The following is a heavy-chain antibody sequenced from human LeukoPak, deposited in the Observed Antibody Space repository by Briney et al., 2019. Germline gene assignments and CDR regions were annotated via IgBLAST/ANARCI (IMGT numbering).Heavy chain of an antibody. V-gene: IGHV3-53*01. CDR1: GFTFSTYW. J-gene: IGHJ4*02. Sequence: GGSLRLSCAASGFTFSTYWMSWVRRAPGKGLEWVSVIYGGGSTYYADSVRGRFTISRDNSKNTLYLQMNSLRAEDTALYFCARGYSSGWPDFWGQGTLVTVSS. CDR2: IYGGGST. CDR3: ARGYSSGWPDF. D-gene: IGHD6-25*01.